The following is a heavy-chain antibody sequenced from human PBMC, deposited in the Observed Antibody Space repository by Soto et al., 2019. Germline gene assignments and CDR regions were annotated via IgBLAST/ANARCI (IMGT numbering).Heavy chain of an antibody. Sequence: RASVKVSCKASGYSFTNNDVSWVRQATGQGLEWMGWMNPGSGDTGYAQEFQGRVTMTRDISIATAYMELSSLRSDDTAIYYCARMETFGSLNWFDPWGQGTLVTVSS. D-gene: IGHD3-16*01. CDR1: GYSFTNND. V-gene: IGHV1-8*01. J-gene: IGHJ5*02. CDR3: ARMETFGSLNWFDP. CDR2: MNPGSGDT.